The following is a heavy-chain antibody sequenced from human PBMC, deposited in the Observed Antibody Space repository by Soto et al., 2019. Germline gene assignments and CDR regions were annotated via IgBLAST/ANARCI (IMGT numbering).Heavy chain of an antibody. CDR3: AREGGDGIDY. D-gene: IGHD3-16*01. CDR1: GGSIRSGSHY. Sequence: SETLSLTXTVSGGSIRSGSHYWSWIRQHPGKGLEWIGYIYYSGSTYYNPSLKSRITISISTSKNQFSLKLTSVTAADTAVYYCAREGGDGIDYWGQGTLVT. CDR2: IYYSGST. V-gene: IGHV4-31*02. J-gene: IGHJ4*02.